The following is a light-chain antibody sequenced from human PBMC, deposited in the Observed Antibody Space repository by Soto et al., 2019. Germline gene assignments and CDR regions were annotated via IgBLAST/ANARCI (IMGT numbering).Light chain of an antibody. Sequence: QSALTQPASVSGSPGQSITISCSGTSSDVGFYNYVSWYQQHPGKAPKLMIYDVTNRPSGVSNRFSGSKSGNTASLTISGLQAEDEADYFCSSNTRSSTLLFGTGTKLTVL. V-gene: IGLV2-14*01. CDR1: SSDVGFYNY. CDR3: SSNTRSSTLL. CDR2: DVT. J-gene: IGLJ1*01.